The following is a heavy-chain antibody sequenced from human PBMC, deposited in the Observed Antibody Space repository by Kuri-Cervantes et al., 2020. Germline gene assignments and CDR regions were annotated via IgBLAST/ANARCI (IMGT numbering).Heavy chain of an antibody. Sequence: SQTLSLTCAVSGGSISSGNYYWSWIRQPAGKRLEWIGRIHISGTTTYNSSLKSRVTISVDTSKNQFSLKLTSVTAADTAVYYCATEGWQRPPNYWGQGTLVTVSS. CDR1: GGSISSGNYY. CDR3: ATEGWQRPPNY. V-gene: IGHV4-61*02. J-gene: IGHJ4*02. CDR2: IHISGTT. D-gene: IGHD1-1*01.